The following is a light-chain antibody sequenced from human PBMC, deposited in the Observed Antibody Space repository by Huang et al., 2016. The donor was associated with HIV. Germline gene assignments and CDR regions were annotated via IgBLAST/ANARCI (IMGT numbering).Light chain of an antibody. V-gene: IGKV3-20*01. CDR2: GAS. CDR1: QSVSSSY. Sequence: EIVLTQSPGTLSLSPGERATLSYRASQSVSSSYLVWYQQKPGQAPRLLIYGASSRATGIPDRFSGSGSGTDFTLTISRLEPEDFAVYYCQQYGSSMYTFGQGTKLEIK. CDR3: QQYGSSMYT. J-gene: IGKJ2*01.